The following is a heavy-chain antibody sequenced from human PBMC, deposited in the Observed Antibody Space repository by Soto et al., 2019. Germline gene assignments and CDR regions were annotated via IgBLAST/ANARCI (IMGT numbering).Heavy chain of an antibody. D-gene: IGHD2-2*02. J-gene: IGHJ6*02. Sequence: SVKVSCKASGGTFSSYAISWVRQAPGQGLEWMGGIIPIFGTANYAQKFQGRVTITADESTSTAYMELSSLRSEDTAVYYCARDDCSSTSCYKRAAAPLHYYYGMDVWG. CDR2: IIPIFGTA. CDR3: ARDDCSSTSCYKRAAAPLHYYYGMDV. CDR1: GGTFSSYA. V-gene: IGHV1-69*13.